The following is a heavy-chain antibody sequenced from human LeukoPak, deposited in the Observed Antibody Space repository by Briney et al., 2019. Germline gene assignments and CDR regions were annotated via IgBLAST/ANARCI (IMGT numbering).Heavy chain of an antibody. CDR1: GGSISSGGYY. D-gene: IGHD1-26*01. CDR3: ARENGETATIVGATRPIDY. V-gene: IGHV4-31*03. J-gene: IGHJ4*02. Sequence: PSQTLSLTCTVSGGSISSGGYYWSWIRQHPGKGLEWIGYIYYSGSTYYNPSLKSRVTISVDTSKNQFSLKLSSVTAADTAVYYCARENGETATIVGATRPIDYWGQGTLVTVSS. CDR2: IYYSGST.